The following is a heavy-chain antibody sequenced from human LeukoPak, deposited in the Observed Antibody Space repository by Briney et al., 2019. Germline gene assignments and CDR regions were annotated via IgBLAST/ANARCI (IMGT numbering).Heavy chain of an antibody. Sequence: SETLSLTCTVSGGSISSSSYYWSWIRQPPGKGLEWIGYIYTSGSTNYNPSLKSRVTISVDTSKNQFSLKLSSVTAADTAVYYCAGHNYDFWSGYYTAYYYMDVWGKGTTVTVSS. J-gene: IGHJ6*03. CDR1: GGSISSSSYY. D-gene: IGHD3-3*01. CDR3: AGHNYDFWSGYYTAYYYMDV. CDR2: IYTSGST. V-gene: IGHV4-61*05.